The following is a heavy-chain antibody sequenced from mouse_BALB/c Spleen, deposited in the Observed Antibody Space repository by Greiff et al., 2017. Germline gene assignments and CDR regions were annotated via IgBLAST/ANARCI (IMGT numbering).Heavy chain of an antibody. J-gene: IGHJ4*01. CDR2: INPSSGYT. CDR3: ARVYYDYDYYAMDY. D-gene: IGHD2-4*01. CDR1: GYTFTSYT. Sequence: QVQLQQSAADLARPGASVKMSCKASGYTFTSYTMHWVKQRPGQGLEWIGYINPSSGYTEYNQKFKDKTTLTADKSSSTAYMQLSSLTSEDSAVYYCARVYYDYDYYAMDYWGQGTSVTVSS. V-gene: IGHV1-4*02.